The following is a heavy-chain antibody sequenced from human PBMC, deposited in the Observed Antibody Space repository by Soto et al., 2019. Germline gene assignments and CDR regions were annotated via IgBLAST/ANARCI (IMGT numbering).Heavy chain of an antibody. Sequence: LSLTCAASGFTFSSYAMSWVRQAPGKGLEWVSAISGSGGSTYYADSVKGRFTISRDNSKNTLYLQMNSLRAEDTAVYYCAKHGNCSSTSCYVRYFQHWGQGTLVTVSS. CDR1: GFTFSSYA. CDR2: ISGSGGST. CDR3: AKHGNCSSTSCYVRYFQH. D-gene: IGHD2-2*01. J-gene: IGHJ1*01. V-gene: IGHV3-23*01.